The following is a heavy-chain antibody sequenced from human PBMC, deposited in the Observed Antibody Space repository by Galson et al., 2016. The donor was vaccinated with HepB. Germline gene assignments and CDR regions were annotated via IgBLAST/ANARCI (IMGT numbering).Heavy chain of an antibody. CDR2: IKDDGSEK. CDR1: GFTFSSYW. D-gene: IGHD5/OR15-5a*01. V-gene: IGHV3-7*01. J-gene: IGHJ4*02. CDR3: ARFVRRSSVNDDY. Sequence: SLRLSCAVSGFTFSSYWMSWVRQAPGKGLEWVANIKDDGSEKYYVDSVKGRFPISRDNAKNSLYLQMNSLRAEDTAVYYCARFVRRSSVNDDYWGQGTLVTVSS.